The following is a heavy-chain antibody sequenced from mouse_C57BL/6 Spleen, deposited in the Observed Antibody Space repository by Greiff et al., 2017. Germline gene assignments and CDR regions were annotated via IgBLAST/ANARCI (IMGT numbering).Heavy chain of an antibody. D-gene: IGHD1-1*01. V-gene: IGHV7-3*01. CDR1: GFTFTDYY. CDR2: IRNKANGYTT. J-gene: IGHJ2*01. Sequence: DVMLVESGGGLVQPGGSLSLSCAASGFTFTDYYMSWVRQPPGKALEWLGFIRNKANGYTTEYSASVKGRFTISRDNSQSILYLQMNALRAEDSATYYCARFYYYGSLDYWGQGTTLTVSS. CDR3: ARFYYYGSLDY.